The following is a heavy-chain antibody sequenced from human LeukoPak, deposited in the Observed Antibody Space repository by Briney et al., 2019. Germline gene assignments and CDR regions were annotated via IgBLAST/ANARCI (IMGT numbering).Heavy chain of an antibody. CDR2: INPNSGGT. D-gene: IGHD6-19*01. J-gene: IGHJ4*02. Sequence: ASVKVSCKASGYTFTGYYMHWVRQAPGQGLEWMGWINPNSGGTNYAQKFQGRVTMTRDTSISTAYMELSRLRSDDTAVYYCARDGDSSGWTRSDYWGQGTLVTVSS. V-gene: IGHV1-2*02. CDR3: ARDGDSSGWTRSDY. CDR1: GYTFTGYY.